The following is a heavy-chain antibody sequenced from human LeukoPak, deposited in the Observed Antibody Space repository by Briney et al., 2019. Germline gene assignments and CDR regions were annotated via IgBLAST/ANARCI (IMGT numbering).Heavy chain of an antibody. V-gene: IGHV4-59*08. J-gene: IGHJ1*01. CDR3: AGRGQRYFRD. D-gene: IGHD3-9*01. Sequence: KPSETLSLTCSVSGDSISTAYWSWIRQSPEKGLEWIGYIYKIGNTDYNPSLKSRVTISLDTSKNQLSLSLKSVTAADTAVYYCAGRGQRYFRDWGQGTLVTASS. CDR2: IYKIGNT. CDR1: GDSISTAY.